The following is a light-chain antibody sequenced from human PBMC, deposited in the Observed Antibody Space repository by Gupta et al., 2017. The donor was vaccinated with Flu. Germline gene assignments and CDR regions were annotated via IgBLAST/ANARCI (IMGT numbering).Light chain of an antibody. CDR3: QQFGSSPRT. Sequence: RATLSCRANQSMSSRYLAWYQQKPGQAPSLLIYGASSRATGMPDRFSGTGAGTDFTLTISRLEPEDFAVYYCQQFGSSPRTFGQGTKVEIK. V-gene: IGKV3-20*01. J-gene: IGKJ1*01. CDR2: GAS. CDR1: QSMSSRY.